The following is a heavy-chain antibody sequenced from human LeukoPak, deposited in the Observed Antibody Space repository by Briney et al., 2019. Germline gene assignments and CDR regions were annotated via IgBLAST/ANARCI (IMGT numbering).Heavy chain of an antibody. Sequence: GALRLSCAASGFTFSSYEMNWVRQAPGKGLEWVSYISSSGSTIYYADSVKGRFTISRDNAKNSLYLQMNSLRAEDTAVYYCAELGITMVGGVWGKGTTVTISS. J-gene: IGHJ6*04. CDR2: ISSSGSTI. CDR1: GFTFSSYE. V-gene: IGHV3-48*03. CDR3: AELGITMVGGV. D-gene: IGHD3-10*02.